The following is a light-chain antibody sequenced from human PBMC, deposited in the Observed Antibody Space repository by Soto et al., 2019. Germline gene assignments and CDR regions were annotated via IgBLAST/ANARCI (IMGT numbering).Light chain of an antibody. CDR3: QQSYSAPRT. Sequence: DIQMTQSPSSLPASVGDRISITCRASQSIGTYLSWYQQKPGKAPKLLIYGASSLQSGVPSRFSGSGSETGFTLTISSLQPEDFATYYCQQSYSAPRTFGQGTKV. V-gene: IGKV1-39*01. J-gene: IGKJ2*01. CDR1: QSIGTY. CDR2: GAS.